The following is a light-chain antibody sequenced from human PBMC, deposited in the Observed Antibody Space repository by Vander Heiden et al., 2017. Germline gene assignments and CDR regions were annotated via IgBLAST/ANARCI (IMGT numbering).Light chain of an antibody. CDR2: AAS. CDR3: QQHNNWPPYT. CDR1: QSLNGN. Sequence: EIVMTQSPATLSVSPGERATLSCRASQSLNGNLAWYQQKPGQAPRLLIYAASTRATGIPPRFSGSGSGTEFTLTISSLQSEDFALYYCQQHNNWPPYTFGQGTKLEMK. V-gene: IGKV3-15*01. J-gene: IGKJ2*01.